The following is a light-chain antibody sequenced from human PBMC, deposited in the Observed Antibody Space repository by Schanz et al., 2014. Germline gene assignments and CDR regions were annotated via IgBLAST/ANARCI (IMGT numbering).Light chain of an antibody. CDR3: QQYNDWAPIT. Sequence: EIVMTQSPATLSASPGERATLSCRASQSVSSKLAWYQQKPGQPPRLLIYDASTRATDIPARFRGSGSGTEFTLTISSLRSEDFAVYYCQQYNDWAPITFGGGSKVEIK. CDR2: DAS. V-gene: IGKV3-15*01. CDR1: QSVSSK. J-gene: IGKJ4*01.